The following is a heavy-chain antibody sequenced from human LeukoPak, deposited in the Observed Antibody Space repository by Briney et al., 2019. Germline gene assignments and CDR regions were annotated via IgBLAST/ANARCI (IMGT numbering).Heavy chain of an antibody. J-gene: IGHJ4*02. CDR3: ARDRGYFDWLLPNDY. CDR2: ISSSSSYI. CDR1: GFTFSSYS. V-gene: IGHV3-21*01. Sequence: SGGSLRLSCAASGFTFSSYSMNWVRQAPGKGLEWVSSISSSSSYIYYADSVKGRFTISRDNAKNSLYLQMNSLRAEDTAVYYCARDRGYFDWLLPNDYWGQGTLVTVSS. D-gene: IGHD3-9*01.